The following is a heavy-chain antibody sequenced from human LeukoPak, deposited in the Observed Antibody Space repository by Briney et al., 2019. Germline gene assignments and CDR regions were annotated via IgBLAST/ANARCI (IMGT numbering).Heavy chain of an antibody. V-gene: IGHV4-61*02. CDR3: ARDGSYSSGWYAGKFDY. CDR2: IYTSGST. D-gene: IGHD6-19*01. Sequence: PSETLSLTCTVPGHSISSGSYYWSWIRQPAGKGLEWIGRIYTSGSTNYNPSLKSRVTISVDTSKNQFSLKLSSVTAADTAVYYCARDGSYSSGWYAGKFDYWGQGTLVTVSS. CDR1: GHSISSGSYY. J-gene: IGHJ4*02.